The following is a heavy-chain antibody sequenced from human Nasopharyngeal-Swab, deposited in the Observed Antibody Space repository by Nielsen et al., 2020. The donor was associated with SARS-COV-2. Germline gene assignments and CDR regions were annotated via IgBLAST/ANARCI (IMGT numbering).Heavy chain of an antibody. CDR1: GYTFTGYY. CDR3: ARDGGYCSGGSCYPYYFDY. CDR2: ISAYNGNT. D-gene: IGHD2-15*01. Sequence: ASVKVSCKASGYTFTGYYMHWVRQAPGQGLEWMGWISAYNGNTNYAQKLQGRVTMTTDTSTSTAYMELRSLRSDDTAVYYCARDGGYCSGGSCYPYYFDYWGQGTLVTVSS. V-gene: IGHV1-18*04. J-gene: IGHJ4*02.